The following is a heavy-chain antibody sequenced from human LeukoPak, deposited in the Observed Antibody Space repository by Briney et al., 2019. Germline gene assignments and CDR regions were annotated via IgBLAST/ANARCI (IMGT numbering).Heavy chain of an antibody. Sequence: SETLSLTCAVYGGSFSGYYWSWIRQPPGKGLEWIGEINHSGSTNYNPSLKSRVTISVDTSKNQFSLKLSSVTAAGTAVYYCASRLRWYLYYFDYWGQGTLVTVSS. V-gene: IGHV4-34*01. J-gene: IGHJ4*02. CDR3: ASRLRWYLYYFDY. CDR1: GGSFSGYY. CDR2: INHSGST. D-gene: IGHD4-17*01.